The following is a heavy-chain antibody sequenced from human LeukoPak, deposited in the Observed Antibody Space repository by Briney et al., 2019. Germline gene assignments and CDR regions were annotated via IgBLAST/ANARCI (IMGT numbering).Heavy chain of an antibody. CDR2: IYSGGST. CDR3: ARARGSGSPFDY. CDR1: GFTVSSNY. J-gene: IGHJ4*02. D-gene: IGHD3-10*01. V-gene: IGHV3-53*01. Sequence: GGSLRLSCAASGFTVSSNYMSWVRQAPGKGLEWVSVIYSGGSTYYADSVKGQFTISRDNSKNTLYLQMNSLRAEDTAVYYCARARGSGSPFDYWGQGTLVTVSS.